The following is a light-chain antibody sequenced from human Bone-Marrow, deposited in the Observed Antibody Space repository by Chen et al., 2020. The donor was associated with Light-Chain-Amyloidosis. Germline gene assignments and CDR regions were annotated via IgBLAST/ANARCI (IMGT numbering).Light chain of an antibody. V-gene: IGKV1-33*01. CDR3: QQYDSLQLT. J-gene: IGKJ4*01. CDR2: DAS. Sequence: DIQMTQSPSSLSASVGDRVTITCQANQDIDNYLNWYQQKPGKAPNLLIYDASNLETGVPSRFSGRGSGTHFTLTISSLQPEDFATYFCQQYDSLQLTFGGGTKIETK. CDR1: QDIDNY.